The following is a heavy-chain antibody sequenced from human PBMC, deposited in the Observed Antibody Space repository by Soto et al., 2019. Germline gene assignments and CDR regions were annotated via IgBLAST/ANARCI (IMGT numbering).Heavy chain of an antibody. V-gene: IGHV4-4*07. D-gene: IGHD1-1*01. CDR3: VRDGTKTLRDWFDP. CDR2: IYATGTT. CDR1: GASISGFY. J-gene: IGHJ5*02. Sequence: SETPSLTCTVSGASISGFYWSWIRKSAGKGLEWIGRIYATGTTDYNPSLKSRVMMSVDTSKKQFSLKLRSVTAADTAVYYCVRDGTKTLRDWFDPWGQGISVTVSS.